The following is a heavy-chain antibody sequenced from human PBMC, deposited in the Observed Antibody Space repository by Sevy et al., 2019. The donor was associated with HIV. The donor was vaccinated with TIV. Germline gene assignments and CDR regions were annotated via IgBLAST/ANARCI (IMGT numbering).Heavy chain of an antibody. Sequence: GSLRLSCAASGFTFSDYYMSWIRQAPGKGLEWVSYISSSGSTIYYADSVKGRFTISRDNAKNSLYLQMNSLRAEDTAVYYCARGGEYSSSWYLGGFYYYYYMDVWGKGTTVTVSS. CDR3: ARGGEYSSSWYLGGFYYYYYMDV. CDR1: GFTFSDYY. J-gene: IGHJ6*03. D-gene: IGHD6-13*01. CDR2: ISSSGSTI. V-gene: IGHV3-11*04.